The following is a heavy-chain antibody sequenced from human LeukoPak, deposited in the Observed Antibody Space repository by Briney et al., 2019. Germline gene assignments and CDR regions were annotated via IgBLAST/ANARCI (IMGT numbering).Heavy chain of an antibody. D-gene: IGHD3-10*01. J-gene: IGHJ6*03. CDR1: GYTFTGCY. CDR2: INPNSGGT. Sequence: GASVKVSCKASGYTFTGCYMHWVRQAPGQGLEWMGWINPNSGGTNYAQKFQGRVTMTRDTSISTAYMELSRLRSDDTAVYYCARGARLRGFGEDYYYYYMDVWGKGTTVTVSS. V-gene: IGHV1-2*02. CDR3: ARGARLRGFGEDYYYYYMDV.